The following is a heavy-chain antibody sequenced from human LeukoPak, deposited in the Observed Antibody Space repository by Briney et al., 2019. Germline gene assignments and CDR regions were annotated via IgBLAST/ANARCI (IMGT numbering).Heavy chain of an antibody. D-gene: IGHD6-13*01. V-gene: IGHV6-1*01. CDR2: TYYRSKWFF. J-gene: IGHJ4*02. Sequence: SQTLSLTCAISGDSVSSNSAAWNWIRQSPSRGLEWLGRTYYRSKWFFNYEVSVRSRITINPDTSKNQFPLQLNSVTPEDTAVYYCAREGSSSWYYYFDYWGQGTLVTVSS. CDR3: AREGSSSWYYYFDY. CDR1: GDSVSSNSAA.